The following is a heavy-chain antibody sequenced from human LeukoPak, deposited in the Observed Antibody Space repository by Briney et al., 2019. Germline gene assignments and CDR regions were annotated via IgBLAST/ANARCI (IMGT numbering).Heavy chain of an antibody. V-gene: IGHV1-69*04. CDR2: IIPILGIA. J-gene: IGHJ4*02. CDR3: ARALHYYDSSGYFPPRR. D-gene: IGHD3-22*01. Sequence: AASVKVSCKASGGTFSSYAISWVRQAPGQGLEWMGRIIPILGIANYAQKFQGRVTITADKSTSTAYMELSSLRSEDTAVYYCARALHYYDSSGYFPPRRWGQGTLVTVSS. CDR1: GGTFSSYA.